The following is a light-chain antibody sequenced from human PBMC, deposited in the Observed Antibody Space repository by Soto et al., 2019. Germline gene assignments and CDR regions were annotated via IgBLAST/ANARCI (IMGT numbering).Light chain of an antibody. CDR3: QQYSSYWT. CDR2: KAS. Sequence: DIQMTQSPSTLPASFGDRVTITCRASQSISTWLAWYQQKPGKAPNLLIYKASYLASGVPSRFSGGGSGTEFTLTISSLQPDDFATYYCQQYSSYWTFGQGTKVDIK. CDR1: QSISTW. J-gene: IGKJ1*01. V-gene: IGKV1-5*03.